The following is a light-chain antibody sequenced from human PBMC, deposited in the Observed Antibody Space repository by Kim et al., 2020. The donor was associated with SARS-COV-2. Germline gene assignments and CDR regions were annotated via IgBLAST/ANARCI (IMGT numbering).Light chain of an antibody. CDR2: VNSAGNH. J-gene: IGLJ2*01. V-gene: IGLV4-69*01. CDR1: SGHSSYA. CDR3: QTWGTGTVV. Sequence: ASVKLTCTLSSGHSSYAIAWHQQQPEKGPRFLMKVNSAGNHTKGDGIPDRFSGSSSGAERYLIISSLQSEDEADYYCQTWGTGTVVFGGGTQLTVL.